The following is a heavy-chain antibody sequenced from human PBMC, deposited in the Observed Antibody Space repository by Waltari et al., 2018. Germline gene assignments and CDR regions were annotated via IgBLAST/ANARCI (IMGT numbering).Heavy chain of an antibody. CDR3: ARGRIAQDNDAFDI. CDR1: GGSFSGYY. D-gene: IGHD6-13*01. V-gene: IGHV4-34*01. J-gene: IGHJ3*02. Sequence: QVQLQQWGAGLLKPSETLSLTCAVYGGSFSGYYWSWIRQPPGKGLEWIGEINHSGSTNYTPSLKSRVTISVDTSKNQCSLKLSSVTAADTAVYYCARGRIAQDNDAFDIWGQGTMVTVSS. CDR2: INHSGST.